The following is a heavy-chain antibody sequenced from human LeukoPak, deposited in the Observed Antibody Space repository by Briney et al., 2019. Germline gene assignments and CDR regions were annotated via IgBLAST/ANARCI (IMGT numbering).Heavy chain of an antibody. CDR3: ARDYWWNYDY. CDR2: ISKDGSDK. Sequence: GGSLRLSCAASGFTVSSNYMSWVRQAPGKGLEWVAVISKDGSDKYYPGSVRGRFTISRDNSKNTIYLQMDSLRAEDTAIYYCARDYWWNYDYWGQGTLVTVSS. J-gene: IGHJ4*02. V-gene: IGHV3-30-3*01. D-gene: IGHD1-7*01. CDR1: GFTVSSNY.